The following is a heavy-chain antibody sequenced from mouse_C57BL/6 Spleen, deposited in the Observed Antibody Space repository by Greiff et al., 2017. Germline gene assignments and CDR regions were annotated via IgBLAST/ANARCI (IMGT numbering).Heavy chain of an antibody. V-gene: IGHV5-6*01. CDR3: ARQDSSGYGAMDY. D-gene: IGHD3-2*02. Sequence: EVKLMESGGDLVKPGGSLKLSCAASGFTFSSYGMSWVRQTPDKRLEWVATISSGGSYTYYPDSVKGRFTISRDNAKNTLYLQMSSRKSEDTAMYYCARQDSSGYGAMDYWGQGTSVTVSS. CDR1: GFTFSSYG. CDR2: ISSGGSYT. J-gene: IGHJ4*01.